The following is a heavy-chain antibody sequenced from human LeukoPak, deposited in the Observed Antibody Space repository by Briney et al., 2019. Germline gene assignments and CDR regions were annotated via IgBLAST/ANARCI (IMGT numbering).Heavy chain of an antibody. CDR2: IHHSGST. D-gene: IGHD3-22*01. Sequence: SETLSLTCAVYGGSFSGYYWSWIRQPPGKGLEWIGEIHHSGSTNYNPSLKSRVTISVDKSKNQFSLKLSSVTAADTAVYYCARDSGYYESWGQGTLVTVSS. J-gene: IGHJ5*02. CDR3: ARDSGYYES. CDR1: GGSFSGYY. V-gene: IGHV4-34*01.